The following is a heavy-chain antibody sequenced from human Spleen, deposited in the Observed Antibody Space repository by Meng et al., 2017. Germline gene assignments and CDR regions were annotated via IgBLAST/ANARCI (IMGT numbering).Heavy chain of an antibody. CDR1: GFYFSNAW. CDR3: AKAPEGWYLAGVDY. V-gene: IGHV3-15*01. J-gene: IGHJ4*02. CDR2: IKSKVDGGTT. D-gene: IGHD6-19*01. Sequence: GESLKISCAASGFYFSNAWMTWVRQAPGKGLEWVGRIKSKVDGGTTDFAAPVKGRFTISRDDAQNTLYLQMDSLKTEDTAVYYCAKAPEGWYLAGVDYWGQGTLVTVSS.